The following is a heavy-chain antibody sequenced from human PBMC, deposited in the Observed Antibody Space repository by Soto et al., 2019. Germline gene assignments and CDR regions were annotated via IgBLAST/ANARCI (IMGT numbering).Heavy chain of an antibody. D-gene: IGHD3-10*01. CDR1: GFTFSSYA. V-gene: IGHV3-23*01. CDR3: EKFVLGENIGGPPDY. Sequence: GGSLRLSCAVSGFTFSSYAVKWVGKAPGKGLEWVSAIGGSGAITYYADSVKGRFTISRDNSKNTLYLQMNNLREEDKAVYYCEKFVLGENIGGPPDYWCQGILVTVS. J-gene: IGHJ4*02. CDR2: IGGSGAIT.